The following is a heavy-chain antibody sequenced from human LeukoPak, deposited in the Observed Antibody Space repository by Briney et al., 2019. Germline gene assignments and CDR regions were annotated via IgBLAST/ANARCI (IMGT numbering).Heavy chain of an antibody. CDR1: GFTFSSYA. CDR3: ARGLFLSGYLDAFDI. V-gene: IGHV3-23*01. CDR2: ISGSGDST. D-gene: IGHD3-22*01. Sequence: GGSLRLSCAASGFTFSSYAMSWVRQAPGKGLEWVSAISGSGDSTNYADSVKGRFTTSRDNSKNTLYLQMNSLRVEDTAVYYCARGLFLSGYLDAFDIWGQGTVVTVSS. J-gene: IGHJ3*02.